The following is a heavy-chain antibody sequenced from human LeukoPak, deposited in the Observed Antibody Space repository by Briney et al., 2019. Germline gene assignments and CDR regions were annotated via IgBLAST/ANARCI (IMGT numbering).Heavy chain of an antibody. Sequence: SETLPLTCTVSGYSISSGSYWGWIRQPPGKGLEWIGSIYHGGSTYYNPSLKSRVTISVDTSKNQFSLKLGSVTAADTAVYYCARSGSSGWDLDFDYWGQGTLVTVSS. D-gene: IGHD6-19*01. J-gene: IGHJ4*02. CDR2: IYHGGST. CDR3: ARSGSSGWDLDFDY. V-gene: IGHV4-38-2*02. CDR1: GYSISSGSY.